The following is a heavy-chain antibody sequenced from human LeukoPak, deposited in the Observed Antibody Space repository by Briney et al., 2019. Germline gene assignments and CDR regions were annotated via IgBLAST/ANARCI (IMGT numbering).Heavy chain of an antibody. CDR1: GYTFTSYD. CDR2: MNPNSGNT. Sequence: GASVKVSCKASGYTFTSYDINWVRQATGQGLEWMGWMNPNSGNTGYAQKFQGRVTMTRNTSISTAYMELSSLRSEDTAVYYCARWGTAMVTDGMDVWGQGTTVTVSS. CDR3: ARWGTAMVTDGMDV. D-gene: IGHD5-18*01. V-gene: IGHV1-8*01. J-gene: IGHJ6*02.